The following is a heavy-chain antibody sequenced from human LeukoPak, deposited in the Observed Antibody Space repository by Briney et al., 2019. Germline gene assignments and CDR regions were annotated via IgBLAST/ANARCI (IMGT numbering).Heavy chain of an antibody. CDR3: AKSRRGYSYELGSWYFDY. D-gene: IGHD5-18*01. J-gene: IGHJ4*02. CDR1: GFTFSSYA. CDR2: ISVSGGTT. Sequence: GGSLRLSCAASGFTFSSYAMSWGRQAPGKGLEWVSPISVSGGTTYYADSVNGRFTISRDNSQNTLYLQMNSLRAEHTPLYYCAKSRRGYSYELGSWYFDYWGQGTLVTVSS. V-gene: IGHV3-23*01.